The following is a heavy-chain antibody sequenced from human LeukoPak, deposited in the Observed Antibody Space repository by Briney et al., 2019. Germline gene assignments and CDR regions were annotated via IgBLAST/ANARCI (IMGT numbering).Heavy chain of an antibody. D-gene: IGHD4-23*01. CDR1: GGSIRSYY. Sequence: SETLSLTCSVSGGSIRSYYWSWIRQPPGKGLEWIGYVYNSGRTSSDYNPSLKSRVTISMDTSRKDFSLKLTSVTSADTAVYYCARHRYGGNDHFDSWGQGTLVTVSS. J-gene: IGHJ4*02. CDR3: ARHRYGGNDHFDS. V-gene: IGHV4-59*01. CDR2: VYNSGRT.